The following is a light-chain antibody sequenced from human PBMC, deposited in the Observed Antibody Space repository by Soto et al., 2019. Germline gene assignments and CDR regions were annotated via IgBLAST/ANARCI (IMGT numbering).Light chain of an antibody. CDR3: SSYTSSSSYV. CDR2: DVT. J-gene: IGLJ1*01. CDR1: SSDVGGYKY. V-gene: IGLV2-14*01. Sequence: QSALTQPASVSGSPGQSITISCTGTSSDVGGYKYVSWYQQHPYKAPKLIIFDVTNLPSGFSNLFSGSKSGNTASLTISGLQAEDEADYYCSSYTSSSSYVFGTGTKVTVL.